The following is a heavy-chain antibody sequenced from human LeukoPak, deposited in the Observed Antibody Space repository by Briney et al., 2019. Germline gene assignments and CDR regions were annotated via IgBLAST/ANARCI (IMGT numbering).Heavy chain of an antibody. V-gene: IGHV1-69*05. CDR2: IIPIFGTA. CDR1: GGTFSSYA. D-gene: IGHD6-6*01. J-gene: IGHJ6*03. CDR3: ARDLAARHGNYYYMDV. Sequence: SVKVSCKASGGTFSSYAISWVRQAPGQGLEWMGGIIPIFGTANYAQKFQGRVTITTDESTSTAYMELSSLRSEDTAVYYCARDLAARHGNYYYMDVWGKGTTVTVSS.